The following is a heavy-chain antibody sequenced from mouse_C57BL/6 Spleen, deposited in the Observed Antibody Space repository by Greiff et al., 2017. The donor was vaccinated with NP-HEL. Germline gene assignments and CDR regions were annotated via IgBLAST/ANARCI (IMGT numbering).Heavy chain of an antibody. CDR2: IDPGDGDT. Sequence: VKLMESGAELAKPGASVKMSCKASGYAFSSYWMNWVKQRPGKGLEWIGQIDPGDGDTNYNGKFKGKATLTAAKSSSTAYMQVNSLTSEVSADYFCASFGDAGYALDYWGQGTSVTVSS. CDR1: GYAFSSYW. J-gene: IGHJ4*01. D-gene: IGHD3-1*01. V-gene: IGHV1-80*01. CDR3: ASFGDAGYALDY.